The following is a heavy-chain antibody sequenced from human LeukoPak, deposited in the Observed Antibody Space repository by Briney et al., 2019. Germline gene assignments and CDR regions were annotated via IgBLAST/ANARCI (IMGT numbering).Heavy chain of an antibody. Sequence: GGSLRLSCAASGFAFSGYGIHWARQAPGKGLEWVTFIRYDGNTKYYADSVKGRFTISRDNAKNSLYLQMNSLRAEDTAVYYCAKAGSSWYLGSYYFDYWGQGTLVTVSS. J-gene: IGHJ4*02. V-gene: IGHV3-30*02. CDR1: GFAFSGYG. CDR3: AKAGSSWYLGSYYFDY. D-gene: IGHD6-13*01. CDR2: IRYDGNTK.